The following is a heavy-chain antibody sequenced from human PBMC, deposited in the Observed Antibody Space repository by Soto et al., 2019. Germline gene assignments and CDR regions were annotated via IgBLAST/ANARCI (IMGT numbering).Heavy chain of an antibody. Sequence: GGSLRLSCAASGFTFSNYGFHWVRQAPGKGLEWVAVIWYDGSKKYYVDSVKGRFTISRDNSKNTLYLQMDSLRAEDTAVYHCARDLGSTNYYLDYWGLGTLVTVSS. J-gene: IGHJ4*02. CDR1: GFTFSNYG. CDR2: IWYDGSKK. D-gene: IGHD5-12*01. CDR3: ARDLGSTNYYLDY. V-gene: IGHV3-33*01.